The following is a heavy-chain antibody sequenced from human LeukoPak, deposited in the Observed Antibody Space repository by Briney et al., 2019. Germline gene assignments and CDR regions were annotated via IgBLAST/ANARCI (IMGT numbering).Heavy chain of an antibody. D-gene: IGHD3-3*01. CDR1: VGTFISYA. V-gene: IGHV1-69*01. CDR2: IIPIFGTA. J-gene: IGHJ6*03. Sequence: SVTVSCKASVGTFISYAISWVRQAPGQGLEWMGGIIPIFGTANYAQKFQGRVTITADESTSTAYMELSSLRSEDTAVYYCARDTFGVVISYYYYYYMDVWGKGTTVTVSS. CDR3: ARDTFGVVISYYYYYYMDV.